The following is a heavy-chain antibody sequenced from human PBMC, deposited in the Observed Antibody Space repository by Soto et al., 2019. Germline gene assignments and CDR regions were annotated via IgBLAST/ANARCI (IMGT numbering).Heavy chain of an antibody. Sequence: QLQLQESGSGLVKPSQTLSLTCAVSGGSISSGGYSWSWIRQPTGKGLAWIGYIYHSGSTYYNPSLKRRVTISVDRSKNQFSLKLSSVTAADTAVYYCAAGGGLPRYYWGQGTLVTVSS. J-gene: IGHJ4*02. CDR1: GGSISSGGYS. CDR2: IYHSGST. D-gene: IGHD1-26*01. V-gene: IGHV4-30-2*01. CDR3: AAGGGLPRYY.